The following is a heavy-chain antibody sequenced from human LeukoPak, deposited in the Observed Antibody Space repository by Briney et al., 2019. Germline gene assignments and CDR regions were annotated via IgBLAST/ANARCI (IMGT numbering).Heavy chain of an antibody. CDR3: ARPRGCGTSRCNNFDY. D-gene: IGHD2-21*01. CDR1: GFTFSSYS. CDR2: ISSSSSTI. J-gene: IGHJ4*02. Sequence: GGSLRLSCAASGFTFSSYSMNWVRQAPGKGLEWVSYISSSSSTIYYADSVKGRFTISRDNAKNSLYLQMNSLRAEDTAVYYCARPRGCGTSRCNNFDYWGQGTLVTVSS. V-gene: IGHV3-48*01.